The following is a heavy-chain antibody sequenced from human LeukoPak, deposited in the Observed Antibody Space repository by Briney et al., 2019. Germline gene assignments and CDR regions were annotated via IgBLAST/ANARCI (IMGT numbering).Heavy chain of an antibody. V-gene: IGHV3-7*01. CDR1: GFRFSSYW. Sequence: PGGSLRLSCAASGFRFSSYWMSWVRQAPGKGLEWVANINQDGSEKYYVDSVKGRFTISRDNAKNSLYLQMNSLRAEDTAVYFCAGDGHPFDYWGQGTLVTVSS. J-gene: IGHJ4*02. CDR2: INQDGSEK. CDR3: AGDGHPFDY.